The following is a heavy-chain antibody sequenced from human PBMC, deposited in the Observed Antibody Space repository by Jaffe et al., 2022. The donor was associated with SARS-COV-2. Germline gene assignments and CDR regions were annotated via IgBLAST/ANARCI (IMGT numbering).Heavy chain of an antibody. V-gene: IGHV3-66*01. CDR3: ARDRLGGKYPDAFDL. Sequence: EVQLVESGGGLVQPGGSLRLSCAASGFTVSNSYMSWVRQAPGKRLEWVSVIYEAGFTYYAASVKGRFTISRDSSTNTVHLQMTGLRDEDTATYFCARDRLGGKYPDAFDLWGQGTMVAVSS. CDR1: GFTVSNSY. D-gene: IGHD1-26*01. CDR2: IYEAGFT. J-gene: IGHJ3*01.